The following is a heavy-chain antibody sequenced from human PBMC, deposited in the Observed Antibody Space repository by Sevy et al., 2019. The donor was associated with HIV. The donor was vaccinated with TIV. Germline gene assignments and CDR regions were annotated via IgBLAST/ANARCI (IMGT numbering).Heavy chain of an antibody. CDR1: GFTFSSYG. J-gene: IGHJ4*02. Sequence: GGSLRLSCAASGFTFSSYGMHRVRQAPGKGLEWVALIWYDRSSKYYADSVKGRFTLSRDNSKNTLYLQMNSLRAEDTAVYYCARGANYYDSSGSQPNFDYWGQGTLVTVSS. CDR3: ARGANYYDSSGSQPNFDY. D-gene: IGHD3-22*01. CDR2: IWYDRSSK. V-gene: IGHV3-33*01.